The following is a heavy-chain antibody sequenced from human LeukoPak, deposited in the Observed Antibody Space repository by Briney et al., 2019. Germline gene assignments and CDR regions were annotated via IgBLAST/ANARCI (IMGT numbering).Heavy chain of an antibody. CDR2: ISTGGAST. CDR3: AKDRLGYSGARGFDW. CDR1: GFTFTTYA. J-gene: IGHJ4*02. Sequence: GSLRLSCAASGFTFTTYAMSWVRPAPGKGLEWVSGISTGGASTYYADSVKGRFTISRDNSRNTLYLQMSSLGAADTAVYYCAKDRLGYSGARGFDWWGQGTLVTVSS. V-gene: IGHV3-23*01. D-gene: IGHD5-12*01.